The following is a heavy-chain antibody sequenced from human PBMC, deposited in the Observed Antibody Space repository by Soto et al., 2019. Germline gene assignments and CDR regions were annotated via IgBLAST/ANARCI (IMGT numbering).Heavy chain of an antibody. CDR1: GFTFSSNS. CDR2: ISSSSSYI. Sequence: EVQLVESGGGRVKPGGSLRLSFAASGFTFSSNSMNWVRQAPGKGLAWVSSISSSSSYIYYADSVKGRFTISRDNAKTALYLQMNSLRAEDTAVYYCARALSDFWSGYPDGWGKGTTVTVSS. V-gene: IGHV3-21*01. J-gene: IGHJ6*03. CDR3: ARALSDFWSGYPDG. D-gene: IGHD3-3*01.